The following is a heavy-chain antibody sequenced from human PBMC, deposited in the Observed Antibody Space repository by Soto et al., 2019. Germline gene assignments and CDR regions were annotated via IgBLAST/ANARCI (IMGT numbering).Heavy chain of an antibody. V-gene: IGHV1-8*02. CDR3: AREGVRGMDV. D-gene: IGHD3-16*01. Sequence: QVQLVQSGAEVKKPGASVKVSCKASGYTFTSYDINWVRQATGQGLEWMGWMNPNSGNTGYAQKLQARITMTRTTSISTAYMELSSLKSEDTAVYYGAREGVRGMDVWGQGTTVTVSS. CDR2: MNPNSGNT. CDR1: GYTFTSYD. J-gene: IGHJ6*02.